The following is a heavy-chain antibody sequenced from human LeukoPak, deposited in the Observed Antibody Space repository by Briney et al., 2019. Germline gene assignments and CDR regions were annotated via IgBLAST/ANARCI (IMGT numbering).Heavy chain of an antibody. CDR1: GGSISSSSYY. CDR2: IYYSGST. CDR3: ARTFSESYYYYGLDV. D-gene: IGHD1-26*01. V-gene: IGHV4-39*07. J-gene: IGHJ6*02. Sequence: SETLSLTCTVSGGSISSSSYYWGWIRQPPGKGLEWIGSIYYSGSTYYNPSLKSRVTISVDTSKNQFSLKLSSVTAADTAVYYCARTFSESYYYYGLDVWGQGTTVTVSS.